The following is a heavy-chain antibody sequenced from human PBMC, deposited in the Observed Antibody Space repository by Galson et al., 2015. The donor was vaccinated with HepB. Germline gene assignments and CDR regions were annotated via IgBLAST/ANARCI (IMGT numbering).Heavy chain of an antibody. D-gene: IGHD3-22*01. V-gene: IGHV1-2*04. CDR2: INPNSGGT. Sequence: SVKVSCKASGYTFTGYYMHWVRQAPGQGLEWMGWINPNSGGTNYAQKFQGWVTMTRDTSISTAYMELSRLRSDDTAVYYCAREGYYYDSSGYQGRLYYFDYWGQGTLVTVSS. J-gene: IGHJ4*02. CDR3: AREGYYYDSSGYQGRLYYFDY. CDR1: GYTFTGYY.